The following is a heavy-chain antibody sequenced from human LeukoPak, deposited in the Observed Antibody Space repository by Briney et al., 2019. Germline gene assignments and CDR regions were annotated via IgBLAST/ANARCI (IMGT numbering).Heavy chain of an antibody. CDR3: TVERVAGTPKTRWYFQRRAPLRPYYMDV. V-gene: IGHV1-69*06. CDR2: IIPIFGTS. Sequence: ASVKVSCKASGYTFTGYYMHWVRQAPGQGLEWMGGIIPIFGTSNYAQKFQGRVTITADRSTSTAYMELSSLRAEDTAVYFCTVERVAGTPKTRWYFQRRAPLRPYYMDVWGKGTTVTISS. D-gene: IGHD6-19*01. J-gene: IGHJ6*03. CDR1: GYTFTGYY.